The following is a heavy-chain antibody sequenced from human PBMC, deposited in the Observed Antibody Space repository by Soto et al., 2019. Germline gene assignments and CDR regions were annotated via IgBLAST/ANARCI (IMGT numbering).Heavy chain of an antibody. Sequence: PSETLSLTCTVSGGSISRGGYYWRWIRQHPGKGLERIGYIYYSGSTYYNPSLKSRVTISVDTSKNQFYLKLSSVTAADTAVYYCAGDYGDYNYDYWGQGTLVTVSS. CDR2: IYYSGST. CDR3: AGDYGDYNYDY. D-gene: IGHD4-17*01. CDR1: GGSISRGGYY. J-gene: IGHJ4*02. V-gene: IGHV4-31*03.